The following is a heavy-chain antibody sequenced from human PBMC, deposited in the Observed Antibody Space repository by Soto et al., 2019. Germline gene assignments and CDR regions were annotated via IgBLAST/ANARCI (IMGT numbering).Heavy chain of an antibody. CDR2: IIPIFGTA. D-gene: IGHD3-3*01. CDR3: ARLGTIFGVVSSYYYYGMDV. V-gene: IGHV1-69*13. CDR1: GGTFSSYA. Sequence: SVKVSCKASGGTFSSYAISWVRQAPGQGLEWMGGIIPIFGTANYAQKFQGRVTITADESTSTAYMELSSLRSEDTAVYYCARLGTIFGVVSSYYYYGMDVWGQGTTVTV. J-gene: IGHJ6*02.